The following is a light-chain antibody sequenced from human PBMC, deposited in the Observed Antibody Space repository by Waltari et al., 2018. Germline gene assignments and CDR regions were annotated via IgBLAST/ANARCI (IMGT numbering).Light chain of an antibody. V-gene: IGLV2-14*01. Sequence: QSALTQPTSVSGSPGQSITISCTGTSRDVGFYNYVSWYQQYLGKVPQLLIYDVSDRPSGVSSRFSGSKSGNTASLTISGLQADNEADYYCNSYTGSSSWVFGGGTKLTVL. CDR2: DVS. CDR3: NSYTGSSSWV. J-gene: IGLJ3*02. CDR1: SRDVGFYNY.